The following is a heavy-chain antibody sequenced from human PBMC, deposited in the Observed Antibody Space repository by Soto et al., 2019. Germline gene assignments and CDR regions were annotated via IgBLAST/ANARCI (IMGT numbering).Heavy chain of an antibody. D-gene: IGHD3-3*01. V-gene: IGHV3-23*01. CDR2: ISGSGGST. J-gene: IGHJ4*02. CDR3: AKNNPGPRLRFLEWLFQPTFDY. Sequence: GVLRLSCAASGFTFSSYAMSWVRQAPGKGLEWVSAISGSGGSTYYADSVKGRFTISRDNSKNTLYLQMNSLRAEDTAVYYCAKNNPGPRLRFLEWLFQPTFDYWGQGTLVTVSS. CDR1: GFTFSSYA.